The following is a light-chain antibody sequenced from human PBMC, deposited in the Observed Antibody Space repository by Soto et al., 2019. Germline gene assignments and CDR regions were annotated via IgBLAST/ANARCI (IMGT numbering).Light chain of an antibody. CDR2: AAS. CDR1: QGITSD. V-gene: IGKV1-6*01. CDR3: QQYHSYWT. J-gene: IGKJ1*01. Sequence: AIRVTQSPASLSPWLLGIVTITCRASQGITSDLGWYQQKPGKAPKLLIYAASTLQSGVPSRFSGSGSGTEFTLTISSLQTDDFSTYYCQQYHSYWTFGQGTKVEIK.